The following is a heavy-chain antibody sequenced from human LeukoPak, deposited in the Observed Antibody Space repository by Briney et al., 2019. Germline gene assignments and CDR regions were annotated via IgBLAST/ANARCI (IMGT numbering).Heavy chain of an antibody. CDR2: IYPGDSNS. Sequence: GESLKIYCQGSGYGFTSYWIVWVRQMPGKGLEWMGVIYPGDSNSRYSPSFQGQVTISAGNSISTAYLQWSSLKASDTAMYYCARRAHSGAMITLDYWGQGTLVTVSS. V-gene: IGHV5-51*01. CDR1: GYGFTSYW. D-gene: IGHD5-12*01. CDR3: ARRAHSGAMITLDY. J-gene: IGHJ4*02.